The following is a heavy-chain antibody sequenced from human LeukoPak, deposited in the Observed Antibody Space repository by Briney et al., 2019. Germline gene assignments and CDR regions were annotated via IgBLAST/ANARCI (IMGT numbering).Heavy chain of an antibody. D-gene: IGHD6-6*01. V-gene: IGHV1-2*02. J-gene: IGHJ3*02. CDR3: ARDRNSGSSLDI. Sequence: ASVKVSCKASGYTFTGYYIHWVRQAPGQGLEWMGWIYPYSGDTNYAQNFQGRVTMTRDTSISTAYMELGSLKSDDTAVYYCARDRNSGSSLDIWGQGTMLTVSS. CDR2: IYPYSGDT. CDR1: GYTFTGYY.